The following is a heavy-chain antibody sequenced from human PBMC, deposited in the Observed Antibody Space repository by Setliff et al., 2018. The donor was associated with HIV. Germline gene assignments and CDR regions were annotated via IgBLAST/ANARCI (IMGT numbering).Heavy chain of an antibody. J-gene: IGHJ3*02. CDR1: GFTFSNYW. Sequence: TGGSLRLSCAASGFTFSNYWMTWVRQAPGKGLEWVANIKQDGSQKYYVDSVEGRFTIARDNAKKSLYLQMYSLRAEDTAVYYCARDAEYHDSSGYYDAFDIWGQGTKVTVSS. CDR2: IKQDGSQK. V-gene: IGHV3-7*03. D-gene: IGHD3-22*01. CDR3: ARDAEYHDSSGYYDAFDI.